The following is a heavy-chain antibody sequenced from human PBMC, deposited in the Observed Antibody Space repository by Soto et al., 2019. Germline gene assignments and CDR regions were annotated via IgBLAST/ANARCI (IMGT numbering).Heavy chain of an antibody. Sequence: SETLSLTCTVSGDSISSYYWSWIRQPPGKGLEWIGYIHYSGSTNYNPSLKSRVTISVDTSKNQFSLRLSSVTAADTAVYYCARHETLHGVYAYWGQGTLVTVSS. D-gene: IGHD4-17*01. CDR1: GDSISSYY. J-gene: IGHJ4*02. V-gene: IGHV4-59*08. CDR2: IHYSGST. CDR3: ARHETLHGVYAY.